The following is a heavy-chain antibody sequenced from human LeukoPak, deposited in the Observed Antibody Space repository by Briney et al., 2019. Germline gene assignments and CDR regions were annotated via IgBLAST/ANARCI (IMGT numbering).Heavy chain of an antibody. J-gene: IGHJ5*01. V-gene: IGHV3-64D*06. D-gene: IGHD3-22*01. Sequence: PGGSLRLSCSASGFTFSTYAMHWVRQAPGKGLEYVSAISSKGDSTFSADSVKGRFTISRDNSKNTLYLQMSSLRTEDTAVYYCVKASSDYYYDSWGQGTLVTVSS. CDR1: GFTFSTYA. CDR3: VKASSDYYYDS. CDR2: ISSKGDST.